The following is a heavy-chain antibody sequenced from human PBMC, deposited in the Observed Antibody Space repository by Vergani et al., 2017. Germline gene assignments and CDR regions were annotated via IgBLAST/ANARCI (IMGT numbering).Heavy chain of an antibody. Sequence: QVQLQQWGAGVVKPSGTLSLTCAVSGESFSSYHWSWIRQPPGKGLEWIGEINNDGHTNYNPSLESRVTVSRDTAKNQFTLSLMSVTAADTAMYYCATGAVPFDIWGRGTLVTVSS. V-gene: IGHV4-34*01. J-gene: IGHJ4*02. CDR1: GESFSSYH. D-gene: IGHD7-27*01. CDR2: INNDGHT. CDR3: ATGAVPFDI.